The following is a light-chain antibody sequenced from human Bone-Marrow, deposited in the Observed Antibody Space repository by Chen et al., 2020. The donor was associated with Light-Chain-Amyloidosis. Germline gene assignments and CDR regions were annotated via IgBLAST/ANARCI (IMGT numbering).Light chain of an antibody. V-gene: IGKV1-12*01. J-gene: IGKJ4*01. CDR3: EQAKSFPLT. CDR2: NAS. Sequence: DIQMIQSPSSVSAPVGDTVTITCRASQSIDSRLAWYQQKAGKVPKLLIYNASSLKSGVPSRFSGSGSGTEFTLTISNLQPEDCATYFCEQAKSFPLTFGGGTRVEI. CDR1: QSIDSR.